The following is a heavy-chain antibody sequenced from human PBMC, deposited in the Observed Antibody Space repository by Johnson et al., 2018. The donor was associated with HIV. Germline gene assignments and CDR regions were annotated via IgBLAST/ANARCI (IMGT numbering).Heavy chain of an antibody. V-gene: IGHV3-20*04. CDR2: INWSGGST. CDR3: ARGKGAAAGLDAFDI. J-gene: IGHJ3*02. D-gene: IGHD6-13*01. CDR1: GIIVTGNF. Sequence: MQLVESGGGLVQPGGSLRLSCAASGIIVTGNFMSWVRQAPGKGLEWVYGINWSGGSTAYGDSMKGRFTISRDNDKKSIYLHVNSLRAEETASYYCARGKGAAAGLDAFDIWGQGTRVTVSS.